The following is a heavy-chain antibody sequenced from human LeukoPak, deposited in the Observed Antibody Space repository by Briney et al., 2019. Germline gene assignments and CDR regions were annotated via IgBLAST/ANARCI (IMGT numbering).Heavy chain of an antibody. J-gene: IGHJ3*02. CDR3: ATTFISGSEAFDI. V-gene: IGHV4-39*07. CDR2: IYYSGST. Sequence: PSETLSLTCTVPGGSISSSSYYWGWIRQPPGKGLEWIGSIYYSGSTYYNPSLKSRVTISVDTSKNQFSLKLSSVTAADTAVYYCATTFISGSEAFDIWGQGTMVTVSS. D-gene: IGHD1-26*01. CDR1: GGSISSSSYY.